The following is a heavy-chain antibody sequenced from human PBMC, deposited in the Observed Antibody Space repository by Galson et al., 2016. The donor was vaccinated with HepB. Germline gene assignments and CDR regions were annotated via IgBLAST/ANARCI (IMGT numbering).Heavy chain of an antibody. V-gene: IGHV3-13*01. Sequence: SLRLSCAASGFIFSTYDMHWVRQVTGKGLEWVSGIGTADDTYYPDSVKGRFIISRENAKNSLYLQMNSLRAGDTAVYYCARVGIRDAFDIWGQGTMVTVSS. J-gene: IGHJ3*02. CDR3: ARVGIRDAFDI. CDR1: GFIFSTYD. CDR2: IGTADDT.